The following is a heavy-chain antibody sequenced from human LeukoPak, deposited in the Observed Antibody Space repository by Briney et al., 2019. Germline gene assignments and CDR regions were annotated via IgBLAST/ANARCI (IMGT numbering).Heavy chain of an antibody. J-gene: IGHJ4*02. V-gene: IGHV3-23*01. CDR1: GFTFSSYA. CDR2: ISGSGGST. CDR3: AKGPRAAAGSYYFDY. D-gene: IGHD6-13*01. Sequence: GGSLRLSCAASGFTFSSYAMSWVRQTPGKGLEWVSAISGSGGSTYYADSVKGRFTISRDNSKNTLYLQMNSLRAEDTAVYYCAKGPRAAAGSYYFDYWGQGTLVTVSS.